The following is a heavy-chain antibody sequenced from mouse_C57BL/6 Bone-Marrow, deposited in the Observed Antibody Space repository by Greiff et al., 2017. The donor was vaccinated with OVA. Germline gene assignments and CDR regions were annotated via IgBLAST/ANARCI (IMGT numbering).Heavy chain of an antibody. CDR3: ARWTLLYYDYDDWYFDV. V-gene: IGHV1-7*01. J-gene: IGHJ1*03. CDR1: GYTFTSYW. D-gene: IGHD2-4*01. Sequence: VQLQQSGAELAKPGASVTLSCKASGYTFTSYWMHWVKQRPGQGLEWIGYINPSSGYTKYNQKFKDKATLTADKSSSTAYMQLSSLTYEDSAVYYCARWTLLYYDYDDWYFDVWGTGTTVTVSS. CDR2: INPSSGYT.